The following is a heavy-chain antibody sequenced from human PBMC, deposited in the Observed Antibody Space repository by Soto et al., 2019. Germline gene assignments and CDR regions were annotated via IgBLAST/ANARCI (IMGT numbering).Heavy chain of an antibody. Sequence: SETLSLTCTVSGGSISSGGYYWSWIRQHPGKGLEWTGYIYYSGSTYYNPSLKSRVTISVDTSKNQFSLKLSSVTAADTAVYYCARKPYYDFWSGYYGGWFDPWGQGTLVTVSS. D-gene: IGHD3-3*01. CDR1: GGSISSGGYY. CDR2: IYYSGST. CDR3: ARKPYYDFWSGYYGGWFDP. V-gene: IGHV4-31*03. J-gene: IGHJ5*02.